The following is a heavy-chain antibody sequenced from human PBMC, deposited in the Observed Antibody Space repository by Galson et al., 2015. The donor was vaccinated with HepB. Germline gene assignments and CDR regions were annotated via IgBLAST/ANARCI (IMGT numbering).Heavy chain of an antibody. V-gene: IGHV3-33*01. Sequence: SLRLSCAASGFSFGSHGFHWVRQAPGKGLEWVALIWWDGSKKFYGNSVEGRFTISRDNSVNTIYLQMNTLRADDTAVYYCARDPGGGDWHYLDYWGQGSLVSVSS. CDR1: GFSFGSHG. CDR2: IWWDGSKK. D-gene: IGHD2-21*01. CDR3: ARDPGGGDWHYLDY. J-gene: IGHJ4*02.